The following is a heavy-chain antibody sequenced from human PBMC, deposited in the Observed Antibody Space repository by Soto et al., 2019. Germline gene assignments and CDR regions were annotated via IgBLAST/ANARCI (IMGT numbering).Heavy chain of an antibody. V-gene: IGHV1-69*06. CDR2: IIPTFGTA. CDR1: GGTFSSSA. D-gene: IGHD6-19*01. J-gene: IGHJ3*02. CDR3: ARSETAGHRGFDI. Sequence: QVQLVQSWAEMREPGSSVKVSCKASGGTFSSSAINWLRQAPGQGPEWMGGIIPTFGTANYIEKFRGRVTITADTSTSTAYMEVSSLTSEDKAMYFCARSETAGHRGFDIWGQGTMVTVSS.